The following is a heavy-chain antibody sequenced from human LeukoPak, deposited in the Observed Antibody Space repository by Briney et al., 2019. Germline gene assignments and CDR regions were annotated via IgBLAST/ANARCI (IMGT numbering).Heavy chain of an antibody. CDR1: GVSFGGYY. CDR2: ISHSGRT. J-gene: IGHJ4*02. V-gene: IGHV4-34*01. CDR3: TRTSPGIPLDF. Sequence: PSETLSLTCAVSGVSFGGYYWSWIRLPPGKGPEWIGEISHSGRTSYNPSLKGRVTISLDTSMNHFSLNLRFVTAADTAVYYCTRTSPGIPLDFWGQGTLVTVSS. D-gene: IGHD1-26*01.